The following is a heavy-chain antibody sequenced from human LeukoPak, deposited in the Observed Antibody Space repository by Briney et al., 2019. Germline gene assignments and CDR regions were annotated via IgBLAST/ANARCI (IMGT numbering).Heavy chain of an antibody. CDR3: VRSGYSFLLDY. CDR1: GGSISSSGSY. D-gene: IGHD5-18*01. J-gene: IGHJ4*02. Sequence: SETLSLTCIVSGGSISSSGSYWGGIRQPPGKGLEWIASMSSSGTTYYNPSLRSRVTISVDTSKNQFSLRLNSVTAADTAVYYCVRSGYSFLLDYWGQGTLVTVSS. V-gene: IGHV4-39*01. CDR2: MSSSGTT.